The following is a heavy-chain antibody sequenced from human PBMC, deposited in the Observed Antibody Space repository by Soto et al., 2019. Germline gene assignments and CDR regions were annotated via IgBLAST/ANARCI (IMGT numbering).Heavy chain of an antibody. CDR2: INHSGST. Sequence: SETLSLTCDVSGESFSGYYWSWIRQPPGKGLEWIGQINHSGSTNYNPSLKSRVTISVDTSKNQFSLKLSSVTAADTAVYYCARRDEDTAMVRDYYYYGMDVWGQGTTVTVSS. J-gene: IGHJ6*02. CDR3: ARRDEDTAMVRDYYYYGMDV. D-gene: IGHD5-18*01. CDR1: GESFSGYY. V-gene: IGHV4-34*01.